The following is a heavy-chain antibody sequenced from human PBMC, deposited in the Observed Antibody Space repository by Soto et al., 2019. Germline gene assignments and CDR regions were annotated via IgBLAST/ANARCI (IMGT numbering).Heavy chain of an antibody. D-gene: IGHD6-25*01. CDR1: GGTFSSYA. CDR2: IIPIFGTA. CDR3: ASHFRLVYSSGYYYYGMDV. J-gene: IGHJ6*02. V-gene: IGHV1-69*13. Sequence: ASVKVSCKASGGTFSSYAISWVRQAPGQGLEWMGGIIPIFGTANYAQKFQGRVTITADESTSTAYMELSSLRSEDTAVYYCASHFRLVYSSGYYYYGMDVWGQGTTVTVSS.